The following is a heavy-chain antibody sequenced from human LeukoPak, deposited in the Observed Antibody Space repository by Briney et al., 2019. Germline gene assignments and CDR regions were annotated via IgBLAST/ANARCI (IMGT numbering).Heavy chain of an antibody. V-gene: IGHV4-30-2*01. CDR2: IYHSGST. J-gene: IGHJ4*02. CDR3: ARVGVVRGVITDPLYFDY. D-gene: IGHD3-10*01. Sequence: PSETLSLTCTVSGGSISSGGYYWSWIRQPPGKGLEWIGYIYHSGSTYYNPSLKSRVTISVDRSENQFSLKLSSVTAADTAVYYCARVGVVRGVITDPLYFDYWGQGTLVTVSS. CDR1: GGSISSGGYY.